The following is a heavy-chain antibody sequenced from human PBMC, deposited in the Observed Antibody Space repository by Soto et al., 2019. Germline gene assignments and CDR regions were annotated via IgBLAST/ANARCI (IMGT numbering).Heavy chain of an antibody. V-gene: IGHV3-23*01. CDR2: ISGSGGST. CDR1: GFTFSSYV. CDR3: AKDHFSVTTWYYFDY. D-gene: IGHD4-17*01. J-gene: IGHJ4*02. Sequence: EVQLLESGGGLVQPGGSLRLSCAASGFTFSSYVMSWVRQAPGKGLEWVSAISGSGGSTYYADSVKGRFTISRDNSKNTLYLQMNSLRAEDTAVYYCAKDHFSVTTWYYFDYWGQGTLVTVSS.